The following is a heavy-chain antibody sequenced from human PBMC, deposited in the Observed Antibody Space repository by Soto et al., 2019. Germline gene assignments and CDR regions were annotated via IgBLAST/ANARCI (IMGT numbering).Heavy chain of an antibody. J-gene: IGHJ6*02. CDR1: GYTFTSYY. Sequence: QVQLVQSGAEVKKPGASVKVSCKASGYTFTSYYMHWVRQAPGQGLEWMGIINPSGGSTSYAQKFQGRVTMTRDTSTSTVYMELSSLRSEDTAVYYCARSGVAAALSYGMDVWGQGTTVTVSS. V-gene: IGHV1-46*01. D-gene: IGHD6-13*01. CDR2: INPSGGST. CDR3: ARSGVAAALSYGMDV.